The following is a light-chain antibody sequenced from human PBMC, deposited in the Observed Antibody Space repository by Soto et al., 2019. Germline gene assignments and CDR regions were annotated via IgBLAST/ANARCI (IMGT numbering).Light chain of an antibody. V-gene: IGLV1-44*01. CDR1: SSNIGTNT. CDR2: SDH. J-gene: IGLJ2*01. CDR3: AAWDVSLVV. Sequence: QSVLTQPPSASGTPGQRVTSSCSGSSSNIGTNTVIWYQQLPGAAPKLLIYSDHQRPSGVPDRFAGSKSGTSAYLAIGGLQSEDEADYYCAAWDVSLVVFGGGTKLTVL.